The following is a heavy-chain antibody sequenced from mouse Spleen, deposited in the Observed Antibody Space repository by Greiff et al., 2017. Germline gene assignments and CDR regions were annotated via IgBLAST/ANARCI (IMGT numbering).Heavy chain of an antibody. CDR1: GYAFSSSW. CDR2: IYPGDGDT. D-gene: IGHD1-1*01. CDR3: AQGVTTVSTRGFAMDY. Sequence: QVQLQQSGPELVKPGASVKISCKASGYAFSSSWMNWVKHRPGKGLEWIGRIYPGDGDTNYNGKFKGKATLTADKSSSTAYMQLSSLTSEDSAVYFCAQGVTTVSTRGFAMDYWGQGTSVTVSS. J-gene: IGHJ4*01. V-gene: IGHV1-82*01.